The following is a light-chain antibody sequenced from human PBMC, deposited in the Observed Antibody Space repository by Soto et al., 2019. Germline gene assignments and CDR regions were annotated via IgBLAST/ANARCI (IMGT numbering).Light chain of an antibody. J-gene: IGLJ1*01. CDR1: SSDIGRYDY. CDR3: TSCITANTRCV. V-gene: IGLV2-14*01. Sequence: HSVLTQPASVSGSPGQSITISCTGTSSDIGRYDYVPWFQQHPGKVPKLVIFEVNYRPSGVSDRFSGSKSGNTASLTITGLQAEDEADYYCTSCITANTRCVFGSGTKVTVL. CDR2: EVN.